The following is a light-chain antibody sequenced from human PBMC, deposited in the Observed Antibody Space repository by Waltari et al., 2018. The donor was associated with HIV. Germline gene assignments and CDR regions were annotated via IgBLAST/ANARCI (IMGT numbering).Light chain of an antibody. J-gene: IGLJ1*01. Sequence: SSDLTQDPAVSVALGETVRITCRGETLRSYYAAWYQQKPGQAPILVIYDSTNRPSWIPDRFSGSTSGGTASLTITGAQAEDEADYYCNSRDSSDTSYVFGPGTYVTVL. CDR2: DST. V-gene: IGLV3-19*01. CDR3: NSRDSSDTSYV. CDR1: TLRSYY.